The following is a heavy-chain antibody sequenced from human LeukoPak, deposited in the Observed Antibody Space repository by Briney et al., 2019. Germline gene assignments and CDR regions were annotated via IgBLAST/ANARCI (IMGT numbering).Heavy chain of an antibody. CDR3: ARDLGDY. CDR1: GGSISSSSYY. D-gene: IGHD7-27*01. CDR2: IYFSENT. J-gene: IGHJ4*02. V-gene: IGHV4-39*07. Sequence: PSETLSLTCTVSGGSISSSSYYWGWIRQPPGKGLEWIGNIYFSENTYYNPSLKSRVTIHIDTSKNQFSLHLRSVTAADTAVYYCARDLGDYWGQGTLVTVSS.